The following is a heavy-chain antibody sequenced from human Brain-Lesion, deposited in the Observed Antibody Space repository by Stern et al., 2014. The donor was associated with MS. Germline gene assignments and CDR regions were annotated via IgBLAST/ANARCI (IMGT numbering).Heavy chain of an antibody. CDR2: IYSSGST. V-gene: IGHV4-39*01. Sequence: MQLVESGPGLVKPSETLSLTCTVSGGSINTNNYYWGWIRQPPGKGLEWIGNIYSSGSTFYSPSLKSRVTMSVETSKNPFSLKLTSWTAADTAVYYCARTGDDFGDYSLSYWGQGTLVTVSS. J-gene: IGHJ4*02. CDR3: ARTGDDFGDYSLSY. D-gene: IGHD4-17*01. CDR1: GGSINTNNYY.